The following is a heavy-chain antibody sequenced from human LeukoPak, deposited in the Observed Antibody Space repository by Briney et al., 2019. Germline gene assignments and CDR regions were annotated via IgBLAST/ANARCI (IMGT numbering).Heavy chain of an antibody. Sequence: SETLSLTCVFSGDSISDDSVNKNNWLNWVRQAPGKGLEWIGDVSLDGITNYNPSLLGRVTISLDKSAKQVSLRLTSVTAADTAIYYCARDSSAPRSYFALDVWGQGTTVTVSS. J-gene: IGHJ6*01. CDR1: GDSISDDSVNKNNW. CDR3: ARDSSAPRSYFALDV. D-gene: IGHD6-19*01. V-gene: IGHV4-4*02. CDR2: VSLDGIT.